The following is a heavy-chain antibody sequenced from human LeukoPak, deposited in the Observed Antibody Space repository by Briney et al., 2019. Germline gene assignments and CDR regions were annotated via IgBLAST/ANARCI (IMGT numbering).Heavy chain of an antibody. J-gene: IGHJ4*02. D-gene: IGHD6-6*01. CDR3: ARRGSIAAREIDY. CDR1: GGSISSSSYY. Sequence: SETLSLTCTVSGGSISSSSYYWGWIRQPPGKGLEWIGSIYCSGSTYYNPSLKSRVTISVDTSKNQFPLKLSSVTAADTAVYYCARRGSIAAREIDYWGQGTLVTVSS. V-gene: IGHV4-39*01. CDR2: IYCSGST.